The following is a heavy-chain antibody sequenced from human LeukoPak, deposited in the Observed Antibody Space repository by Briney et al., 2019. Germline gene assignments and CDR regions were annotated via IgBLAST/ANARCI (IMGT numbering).Heavy chain of an antibody. CDR1: GYTFTGYY. D-gene: IGHD1-7*01. CDR3: ARGSGWNYGKWNYYYYMDV. CDR2: INPNSGGT. V-gene: IGHV1-2*06. J-gene: IGHJ6*03. Sequence: ASVKVSCKASGYTFTGYYMHWVRQAPGQGLEWVGRINPNSGGTNYAQKFQGRVTMTRDTSISTAYMELSRLRSDDTAVYYCARGSGWNYGKWNYYYYMDVWGKGTTVTVSS.